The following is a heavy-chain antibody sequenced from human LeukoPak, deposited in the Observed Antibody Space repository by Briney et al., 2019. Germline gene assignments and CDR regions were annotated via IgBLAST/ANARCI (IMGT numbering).Heavy chain of an antibody. D-gene: IGHD2-8*01. J-gene: IGHJ4*02. Sequence: GASVKVSCKASGGTFSSYAISWVRQAPGQGLEWMGGIIPIFGTANYAQKFQGRVTITTDESTSTAYMELGSLRSEDTAVYYCARERYCTNGVCYDYWDQGTLVTVSS. V-gene: IGHV1-69*05. CDR1: GGTFSSYA. CDR2: IIPIFGTA. CDR3: ARERYCTNGVCYDY.